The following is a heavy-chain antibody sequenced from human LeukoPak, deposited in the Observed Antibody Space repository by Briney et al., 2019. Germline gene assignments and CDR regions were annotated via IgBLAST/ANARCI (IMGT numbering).Heavy chain of an antibody. CDR1: GGSFCGYY. D-gene: IGHD2-21*02. V-gene: IGHV4-4*07. Sequence: SETLSLTCAVYGGSFCGYYWCWIRQPAGKGLEWIGRIYTSGSTNYNPSLKSRVTISVDTSKNQFSLKLSSVTAADTAVYYCARETTVIVVVTAINYYYYMDVWGKGTTVTISS. J-gene: IGHJ6*03. CDR2: IYTSGST. CDR3: ARETTVIVVVTAINYYYYMDV.